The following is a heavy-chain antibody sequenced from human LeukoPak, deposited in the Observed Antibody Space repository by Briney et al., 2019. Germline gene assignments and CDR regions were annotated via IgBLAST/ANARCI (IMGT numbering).Heavy chain of an antibody. V-gene: IGHV3-30*04. CDR3: ARNEVSYCSSTSCYSYFDY. CDR2: ISYDGSNK. Sequence: GGSLRLSCAASGFTFSSYAMHWVRQAPGKGLEWVAVISYDGSNKYYADSVKSRFTISRDNSKNTLYLQMNSLRAEDTAVYYCARNEVSYCSSTSCYSYFDYWGQGTLVTVSS. D-gene: IGHD2-2*01. J-gene: IGHJ4*02. CDR1: GFTFSSYA.